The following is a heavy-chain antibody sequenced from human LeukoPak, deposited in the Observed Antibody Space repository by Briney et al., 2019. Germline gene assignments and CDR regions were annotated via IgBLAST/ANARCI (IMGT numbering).Heavy chain of an antibody. D-gene: IGHD3-22*01. CDR1: GFTFSSYS. CDR3: ASDAGLGYYDSSGYYLDY. J-gene: IGHJ4*02. V-gene: IGHV3-21*01. CDR2: ISSTSGYI. Sequence: PGGSLRLSCAASGFTFSSYSMNWVRQAPGKGLEWVSSISSTSGYIYYADSVKGRFTISRDNAKNSLYLQMNSLRAEDTAVYYCASDAGLGYYDSSGYYLDYWGQGTLVTVSS.